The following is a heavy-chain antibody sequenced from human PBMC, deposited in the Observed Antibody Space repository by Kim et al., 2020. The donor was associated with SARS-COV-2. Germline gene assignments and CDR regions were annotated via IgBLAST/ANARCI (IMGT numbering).Heavy chain of an antibody. CDR3: ANNNDYYDSSGP. D-gene: IGHD3-22*01. CDR2: IIPILGIA. J-gene: IGHJ5*02. CDR1: GGTFSSYA. V-gene: IGHV1-69*04. Sequence: SVKVSCKASGGTFSSYAISWVRQAPGQGLEWMGRIIPILGIANYAQKFQGRVTITADKSTSTAYMELSSLRSEDTAVYYCANNNDYYDSSGPWGQGTLVTVSS.